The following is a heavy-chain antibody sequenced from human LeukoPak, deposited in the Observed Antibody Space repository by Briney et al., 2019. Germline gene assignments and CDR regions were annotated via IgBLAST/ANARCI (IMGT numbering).Heavy chain of an antibody. CDR1: GFTFSSYS. Sequence: GGSLRLSCAASGFTFSSYSMSWVRQAPGKGLEWVSAISGSGGSTYYADSVKGRFTISRDNSKNTLYLQMNSLRAEDTAVYYCAKDVGIAVAGREDAFDIWGQGTMVTVSS. V-gene: IGHV3-23*01. D-gene: IGHD6-19*01. J-gene: IGHJ3*02. CDR3: AKDVGIAVAGREDAFDI. CDR2: ISGSGGST.